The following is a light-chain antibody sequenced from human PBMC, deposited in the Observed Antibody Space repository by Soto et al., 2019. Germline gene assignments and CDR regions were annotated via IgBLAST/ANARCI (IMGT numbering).Light chain of an antibody. V-gene: IGKV1-16*01. J-gene: IGKJ1*01. Sequence: DIQMTQSPSSLSASVGDRVTTTCRASQDISSHLAWFQQKPGKAPKSLMFGASNLRSGVPSRFSGSGSGTVFTFTISSLQPDDFATYYCQQYHLYTWTFGQGTKVEI. CDR2: GAS. CDR1: QDISSH. CDR3: QQYHLYTWT.